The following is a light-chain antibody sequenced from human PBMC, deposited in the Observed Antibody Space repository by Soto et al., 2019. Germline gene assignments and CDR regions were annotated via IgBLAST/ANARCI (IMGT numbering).Light chain of an antibody. J-gene: IGKJ1*01. V-gene: IGKV1-5*01. Sequence: DIQMTQSPSTLSASVGDRVTITCRASQNIDRWLAWYQQKPGQAPKLLIYDASSLESGVPSRFSGGGSGTEFTLTVSSLQPADSATYYCQQSNSFSWTFGQGTKVEF. CDR2: DAS. CDR1: QNIDRW. CDR3: QQSNSFSWT.